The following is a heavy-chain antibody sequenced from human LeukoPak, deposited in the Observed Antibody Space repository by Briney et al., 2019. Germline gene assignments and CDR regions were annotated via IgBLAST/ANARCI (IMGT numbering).Heavy chain of an antibody. CDR2: ISGSGSPI. Sequence: PGGSLRLSCVASGFDFNIYSMTWVRPAPGKGLEWVSYISGSGSPIYYGDSVKGRFTVSRDNSKNTLYLQMNSLRAEDTAVYYCARSTYYYDSSGYIPDGVSTLDYSGQGTLVTVSS. CDR3: ARSTYYYDSSGYIPDGVSTLDY. J-gene: IGHJ4*02. D-gene: IGHD3-22*01. CDR1: GFDFNIYS. V-gene: IGHV3-48*01.